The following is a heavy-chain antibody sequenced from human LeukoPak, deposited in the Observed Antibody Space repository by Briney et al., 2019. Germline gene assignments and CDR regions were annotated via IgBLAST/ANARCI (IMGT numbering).Heavy chain of an antibody. CDR3: TVFTVTPNTNTFDI. CDR1: GFTFSGSA. V-gene: IGHV3-73*01. Sequence: GGSLRLSCAASGFTFSGSAMHWVRQASGKGLEWVGRIRSKANSYATAYAASVKGRFTISRDDSKNTAYLQMSSLKTEDTAVYYCTVFTVTPNTNTFDIWGQGTMVTVSS. CDR2: IRSKANSYAT. D-gene: IGHD4-17*01. J-gene: IGHJ3*02.